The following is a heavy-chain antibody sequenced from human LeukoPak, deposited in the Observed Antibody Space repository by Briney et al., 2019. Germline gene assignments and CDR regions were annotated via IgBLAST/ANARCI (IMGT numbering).Heavy chain of an antibody. J-gene: IGHJ3*02. D-gene: IGHD3-22*01. V-gene: IGHV3-74*01. CDR1: GFTFTTYG. CDR3: ARDFDRGAFDI. Sequence: GGSLRLSCAASGFTFTTYGMNWVRQAPGKGLGWVSRINSDGSSTSYADSVKGRFAISRDNAKNTLYLQMNSLRAEDTAVYYCARDFDRGAFDIWGQGTMVTVSS. CDR2: INSDGSST.